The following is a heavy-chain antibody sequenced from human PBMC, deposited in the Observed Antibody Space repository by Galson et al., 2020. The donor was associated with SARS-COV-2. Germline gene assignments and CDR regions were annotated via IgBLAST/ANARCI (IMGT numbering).Heavy chain of an antibody. CDR1: GYTFSGHY. Sequence: ASVKVSCTASGYTFSGHYMHWVRLAPGQGLEWMGRINPNSGDTDVAQKFRGRVTMTTDTSLTTAYMELSRLTSDDTAVYYCTRGCNSSPFYHFDPWGQGTLVTFSS. V-gene: IGHV1-2*06. CDR3: TRGCNSSPFYHFDP. J-gene: IGHJ5*02. D-gene: IGHD2-2*01. CDR2: INPNSGDT.